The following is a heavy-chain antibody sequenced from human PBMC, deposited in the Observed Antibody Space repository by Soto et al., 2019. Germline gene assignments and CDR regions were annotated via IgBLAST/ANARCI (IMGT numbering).Heavy chain of an antibody. CDR1: GYTFTTYG. V-gene: IGHV1-18*01. J-gene: IGHJ6*02. CDR3: ARDVYSSSSKYYYYYYGMDV. CDR2: ISAYNGNT. Sequence: ASVKVSFKASGYTFTTYGSSWVRQAPGQGLEWMGWISAYNGNTNYAQKLQGRVTMTTDTSTSTAYMELRSLRSDDTAVYYCARDVYSSSSKYYYYYYGMDVWGQGTTVTVSS. D-gene: IGHD6-6*01.